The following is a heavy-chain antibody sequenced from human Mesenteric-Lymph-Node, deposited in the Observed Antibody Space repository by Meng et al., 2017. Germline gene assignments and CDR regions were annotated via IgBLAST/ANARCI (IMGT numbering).Heavy chain of an antibody. V-gene: IGHV4-39*01. J-gene: IGHJ4*02. CDR2: VVYSGTT. CDR1: GGSISSSSYY. Sequence: QVKLQQGGAGLLKPSETLSLTCTVSGGSISSSSYYWAWIRQPPGEGLEWIGSVVYSGTTYYTSSLKSRVSISVDTSKNQFSLKLSSVTAADTAVYYCARHHHSPTFDYWGQGTLVTVSS. D-gene: IGHD1-14*01. CDR3: ARHHHSPTFDY.